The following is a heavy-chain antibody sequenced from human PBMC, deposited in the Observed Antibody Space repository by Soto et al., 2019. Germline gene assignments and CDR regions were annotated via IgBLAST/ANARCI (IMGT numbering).Heavy chain of an antibody. CDR2: ISHLEST. CDR1: GASIRYGGFS. Sequence: SETLSLTCTVSGASIRYGGFSWIWIRQSPGKGLEWIGYISHLESTYFHPSFKSRLTMSIDRTRNQFSLKLSSVTAADMAVYYCARGGGYDSFDYWGQGVLVTVS. D-gene: IGHD5-12*01. J-gene: IGHJ4*02. CDR3: ARGGGYDSFDY. V-gene: IGHV4-30-2*06.